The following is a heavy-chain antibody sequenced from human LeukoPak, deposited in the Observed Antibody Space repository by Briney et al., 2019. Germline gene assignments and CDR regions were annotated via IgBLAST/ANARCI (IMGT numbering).Heavy chain of an antibody. CDR1: GFTFSSYW. V-gene: IGHV3-7*01. CDR3: AKGYSSSDPIDL. J-gene: IGHJ2*01. D-gene: IGHD6-13*01. Sequence: GGSLRLSCAASGFTFSSYWMSWVRQAPGKGLEWVANIKQDGSEKNYVDSVKGRFTISRDNTRNSLYLQMNSLRAEDTAVYYCAKGYSSSDPIDLWGRGTLVTVSS. CDR2: IKQDGSEK.